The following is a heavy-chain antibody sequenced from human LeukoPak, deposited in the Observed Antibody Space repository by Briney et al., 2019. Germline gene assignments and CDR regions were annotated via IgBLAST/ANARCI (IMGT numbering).Heavy chain of an antibody. CDR1: GLSISNDW. D-gene: IGHD3-10*01. CDR3: TLIQGWGSGSYYRDF. Sequence: SGGSLRLSCAASGLSISNDWMSWVRQAPGKVLEWVARVKSKSAGETTDYAAPVKGRFTISRDDSKNTLYLQMNSLKTEDTAVYYCTLIQGWGSGSYYRDFWGQGTLVTVSS. CDR2: VKSKSAGETT. J-gene: IGHJ4*02. V-gene: IGHV3-15*01.